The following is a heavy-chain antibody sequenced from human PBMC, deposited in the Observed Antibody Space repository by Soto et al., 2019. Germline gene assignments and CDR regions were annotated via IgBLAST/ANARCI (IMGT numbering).Heavy chain of an antibody. D-gene: IGHD1-1*01. CDR1: GGSFSGYY. CDR2: INHSGST. Sequence: QVQLQQWGAGLLKPSETLSLTCAVYGGSFSGYYWSWIRQPPGKGLEWIGEINHSGSTNYNPSLKRRVTISVDTSKNQFSLKLSSVTAADTAVYYCARGPWNDVNWFDPWGQGTLVTVSS. CDR3: ARGPWNDVNWFDP. J-gene: IGHJ5*02. V-gene: IGHV4-34*01.